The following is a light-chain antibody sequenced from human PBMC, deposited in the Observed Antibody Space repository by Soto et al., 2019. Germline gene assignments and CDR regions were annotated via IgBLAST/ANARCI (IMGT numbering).Light chain of an antibody. J-gene: IGKJ4*01. CDR2: GAS. V-gene: IGKV3-15*01. CDR3: QQYNNWPPLT. CDR1: QSVSSK. Sequence: EIVMTQSPATLSLSPGERSTLSFMASQSVSSKLAWYQQKPGQAPRLLIYGASTRATGIPARFSGSGSGTEFTLTISSLQSEDFAVYYCQQYNNWPPLTFGGGTKVDIK.